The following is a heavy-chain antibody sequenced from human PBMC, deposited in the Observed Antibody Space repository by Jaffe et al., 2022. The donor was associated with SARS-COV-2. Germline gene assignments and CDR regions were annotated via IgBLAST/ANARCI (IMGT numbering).Heavy chain of an antibody. V-gene: IGHV3-33*01. CDR3: AREVYSSGWSLDY. Sequence: QVQLVESGGGVVQPGRSLRLSCAASGFTFSSYGMHWVRQAPGKGLEWVAVIWYDGSNKYYADSVKGRFTISRDNSKNTLYLQMNSLRAEDTAVYYCAREVYSSGWSLDYWGQGTLVTVSS. J-gene: IGHJ4*02. CDR1: GFTFSSYG. CDR2: IWYDGSNK. D-gene: IGHD6-19*01.